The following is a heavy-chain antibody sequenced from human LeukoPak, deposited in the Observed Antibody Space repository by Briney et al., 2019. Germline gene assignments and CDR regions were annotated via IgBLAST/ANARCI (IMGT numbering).Heavy chain of an antibody. J-gene: IGHJ6*03. CDR3: ARGINYYYMDV. V-gene: IGHV2-5*01. Sequence: SGPTLVNPTQTLTLTCTSSGFSLSTSGVGVGWIRQPPGKALEWLALIYWNDDKRYSPSLKSRLTITKDTSKNQVVLTMTNMDPVDTATYYCARGINYYYMDVWGKGTTVTVSS. D-gene: IGHD3-10*01. CDR1: GFSLSTSGVG. CDR2: IYWNDDK.